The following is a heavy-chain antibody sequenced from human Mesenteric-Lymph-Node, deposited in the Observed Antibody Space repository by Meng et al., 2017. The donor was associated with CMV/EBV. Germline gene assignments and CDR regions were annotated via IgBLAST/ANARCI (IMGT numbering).Heavy chain of an antibody. Sequence: ASVKVSCKASGYTFTGYYMHWVRQAPGQGLEWMGWINPNSGGTNYAQKFQGRVTMTRDTSISTAYMELSRLRSDDTAVYYCARAQGYCDSIGCTNWFDAWGQGTLVTVSS. CDR2: INPNSGGT. CDR3: ARAQGYCDSIGCTNWFDA. V-gene: IGHV1-2*02. CDR1: GYTFTGYY. D-gene: IGHD2-2*01. J-gene: IGHJ5*02.